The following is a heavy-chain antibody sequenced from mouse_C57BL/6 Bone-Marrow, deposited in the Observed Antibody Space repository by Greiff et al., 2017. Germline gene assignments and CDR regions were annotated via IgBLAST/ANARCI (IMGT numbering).Heavy chain of an antibody. CDR3: ARFPSIYYYGSSPFYAMDY. Sequence: QVQLQQPGAELVRPGSSVKLSCKASGYTFTSYWMHWVKQRPIQGLEWIGNIDPSDSDTHYNQKFKDKATLTVDKSSSTAFMQLSSLTSEYSAVYYCARFPSIYYYGSSPFYAMDYWGQGTSVTVSS. CDR2: IDPSDSDT. V-gene: IGHV1-52*01. CDR1: GYTFTSYW. D-gene: IGHD1-1*01. J-gene: IGHJ4*01.